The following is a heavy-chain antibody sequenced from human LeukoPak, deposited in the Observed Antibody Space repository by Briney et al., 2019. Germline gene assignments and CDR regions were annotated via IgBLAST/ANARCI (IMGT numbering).Heavy chain of an antibody. V-gene: IGHV3-33*01. D-gene: IGHD3-22*01. Sequence: PGGSLRLSCAASGFTFSSYGMHWVRQAPGKGLEWVAVIWYDGSNKYYADSVKGRFTISRDNSKNTLYLQMNSLRAEDTAVYYCARGGLYDSVAALDIWGQGTMVTVSS. CDR2: IWYDGSNK. CDR1: GFTFSSYG. J-gene: IGHJ3*02. CDR3: ARGGLYDSVAALDI.